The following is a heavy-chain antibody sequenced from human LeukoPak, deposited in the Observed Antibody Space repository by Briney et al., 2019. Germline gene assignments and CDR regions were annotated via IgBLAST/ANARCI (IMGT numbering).Heavy chain of an antibody. CDR3: ARPPSSSWQNWYFDL. D-gene: IGHD6-13*01. V-gene: IGHV5-51*01. Sequence: KYGESLKISCKASGYSFTTYWIGWVRQMPGKGLEWMGIIYPGDSDTRYSLSFQGQVTISADKSISTAYLQWSSLKASDTAMYYCARPPSSSWQNWYFDLWGRGTLVTVSS. CDR1: GYSFTTYW. CDR2: IYPGDSDT. J-gene: IGHJ2*01.